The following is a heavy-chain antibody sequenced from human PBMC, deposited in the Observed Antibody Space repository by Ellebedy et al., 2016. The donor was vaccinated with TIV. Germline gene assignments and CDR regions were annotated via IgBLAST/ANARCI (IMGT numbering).Heavy chain of an antibody. Sequence: GEALKISCQGSAYSFINYWIVWVRQMPGRGLEWMGIIDLSDSDTSYSPSFKGQVTTSADRSVTTAYLHFNSLKPSDTAVYYCAKFGHRATPDDSWGQGTLVTVSS. J-gene: IGHJ4*02. CDR1: AYSFINYW. V-gene: IGHV5-51*01. CDR2: IDLSDSDT. CDR3: AKFGHRATPDDS. D-gene: IGHD1-14*01.